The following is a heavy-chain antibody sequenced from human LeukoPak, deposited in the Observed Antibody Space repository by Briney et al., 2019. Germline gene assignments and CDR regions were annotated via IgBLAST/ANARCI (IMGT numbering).Heavy chain of an antibody. Sequence: SETLSLTCTVSGGSITNYYWSWIRQPPGEGLEWIGYISYSGRINYNPSLKSRVTLSLDTSKNQFSLTLTSVTAADTAVYYCARGAGWWDYWGQGTLVTVSS. V-gene: IGHV4-59*01. CDR1: GGSITNYY. CDR2: ISYSGRI. D-gene: IGHD2-15*01. CDR3: ARGAGWWDY. J-gene: IGHJ4*02.